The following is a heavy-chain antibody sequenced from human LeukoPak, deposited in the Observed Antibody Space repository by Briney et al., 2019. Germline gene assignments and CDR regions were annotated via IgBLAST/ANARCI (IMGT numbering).Heavy chain of an antibody. J-gene: IGHJ4*02. CDR2: IIPIFGTA. CDR1: GGTFSSYA. D-gene: IGHD3-3*01. Sequence: GASVKVSCKASGGTFSSYAISWVRQAPGQGLEWLGGIIPIFGTADYAQKFQGRVTITADESTSTAYMELSSLRSEDTAVYYCARARIPFGVVIPWDYWGRGTLVTVSS. V-gene: IGHV1-69*13. CDR3: ARARIPFGVVIPWDY.